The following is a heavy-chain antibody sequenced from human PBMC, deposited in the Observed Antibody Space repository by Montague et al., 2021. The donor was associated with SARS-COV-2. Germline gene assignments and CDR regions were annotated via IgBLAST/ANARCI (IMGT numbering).Heavy chain of an antibody. CDR3: ARSYYDILTGYYMAFDY. V-gene: IGHV2-70*01. CDR2: IXWDDDK. Sequence: VKTTKTLTLTCTFSGFSLSTSGMCGSWIRQPPGKALEWLALIXWDDDKYYSTSLRTRLTISKDTSKNQVVLTMTNMDPVDTATYYCARSYYDILTGYYMAFDYWGQGTLVTVSS. D-gene: IGHD3-9*01. CDR1: GFSLSTSGMC. J-gene: IGHJ4*02.